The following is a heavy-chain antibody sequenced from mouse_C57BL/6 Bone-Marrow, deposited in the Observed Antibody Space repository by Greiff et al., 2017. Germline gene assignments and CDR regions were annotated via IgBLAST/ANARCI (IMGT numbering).Heavy chain of an antibody. CDR3: ARHYYSNYWYFDV. J-gene: IGHJ1*03. CDR1: GYTFTSYW. D-gene: IGHD2-5*01. Sequence: QVQLQQPGAELVKPGASVKLSCKASGYTFTSYWITWVKQRPGQGLEWIGDIYPGSGSTNYNEKFKVKATLTVDTSSSAAYMQLSSLTSEDSAVYYCARHYYSNYWYFDVWGTGTTVTVSA. V-gene: IGHV1-55*01. CDR2: IYPGSGST.